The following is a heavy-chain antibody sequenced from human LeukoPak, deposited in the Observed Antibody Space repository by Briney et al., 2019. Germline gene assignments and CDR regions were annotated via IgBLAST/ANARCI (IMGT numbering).Heavy chain of an antibody. CDR1: GFTFSRYA. CDR3: AKVSITMVRGVINWFDP. D-gene: IGHD3-10*01. Sequence: GGSLRLSCAASGFTFSRYAMSWVRQAPGKGLEWVSAISGSGGSTYYADSVKGRFTISRDNSKNTLYLQMNSLRAEDTAVYYCAKVSITMVRGVINWFDPWGQGTLVTVSS. V-gene: IGHV3-23*01. CDR2: ISGSGGST. J-gene: IGHJ5*02.